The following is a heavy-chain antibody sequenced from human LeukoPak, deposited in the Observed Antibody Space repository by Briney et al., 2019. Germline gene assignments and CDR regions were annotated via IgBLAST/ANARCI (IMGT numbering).Heavy chain of an antibody. CDR1: GVSISSYY. Sequence: ASETLSLTCTVSGVSISSYYWSWIRQPPGKGLELIGYIYYSGSTNYNPSLKSRVTISIDTSKNQLSLKLSSVTAADTAVYYCARFSVAAARTGWFDPWGQGTLVTVSA. J-gene: IGHJ5*02. V-gene: IGHV4-59*01. D-gene: IGHD6-13*01. CDR2: IYYSGST. CDR3: ARFSVAAARTGWFDP.